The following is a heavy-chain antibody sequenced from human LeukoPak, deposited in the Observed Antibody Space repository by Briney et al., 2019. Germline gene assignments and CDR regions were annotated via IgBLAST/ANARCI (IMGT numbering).Heavy chain of an antibody. CDR2: IGTAGDT. V-gene: IGHV3-13*01. CDR1: GFTFSSYD. CDR3: ARDREVVRGVIGRGKNNYYYGMDV. D-gene: IGHD3-10*01. Sequence: QAGGSLRLSCAASGFTFSSYDMHWVRQATGKGLEWVSAIGTAGDTYYPGSVKGRFTISRENAKNSLYLQMDSLRAGDTAVYYCARDREVVRGVIGRGKNNYYYGMDVWGQGTTVTVSS. J-gene: IGHJ6*02.